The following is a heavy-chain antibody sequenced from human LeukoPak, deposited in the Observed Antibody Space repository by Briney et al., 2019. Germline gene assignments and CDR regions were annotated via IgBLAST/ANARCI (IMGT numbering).Heavy chain of an antibody. J-gene: IGHJ5*02. CDR2: ISSSGSTI. D-gene: IGHD2-2*01. Sequence: PGGSLRLSCAASGFTFSDYYMSWIRQAPGKGLEWVPYISSSGSTIYYADSVKGRSTISRDNAKNSLYLQMNSLRAEDTAVYYCARGGRCSSTSCYLHWFDPWGQGTLVTVSS. V-gene: IGHV3-11*01. CDR1: GFTFSDYY. CDR3: ARGGRCSSTSCYLHWFDP.